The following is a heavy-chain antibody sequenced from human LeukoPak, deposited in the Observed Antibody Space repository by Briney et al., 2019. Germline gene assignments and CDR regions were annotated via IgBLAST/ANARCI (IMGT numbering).Heavy chain of an antibody. CDR1: GFTFSSYG. V-gene: IGHV3-23*01. CDR2: ISGSGGST. D-gene: IGHD5-18*01. Sequence: GGSLRLSCAASGFTFSSYGMHWVRQAPGKGLEWVSAISGSGGSTYYADSVKGRFTISRDNSKNTLYLQMNSLRAEDTAVYYCAKDQDTAMAPNFDYWGQGTLVTVSS. CDR3: AKDQDTAMAPNFDY. J-gene: IGHJ4*02.